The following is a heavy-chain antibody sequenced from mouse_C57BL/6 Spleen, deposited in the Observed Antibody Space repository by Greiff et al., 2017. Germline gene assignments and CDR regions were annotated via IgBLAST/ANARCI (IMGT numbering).Heavy chain of an antibody. J-gene: IGHJ2*01. Sequence: QVQLKQSGPELVKPGASVKISCKASGYAFSSSWMNWVKQRPGKGLEWIGRIYPGDGDTNYNGKFKGKATLTADKSSSTAYMQLSSLTSEDSAVYFCARRLGRGGYFDYWGQGTTLTVSS. CDR3: ARRLGRGGYFDY. V-gene: IGHV1-82*01. CDR2: IYPGDGDT. D-gene: IGHD4-1*01. CDR1: GYAFSSSW.